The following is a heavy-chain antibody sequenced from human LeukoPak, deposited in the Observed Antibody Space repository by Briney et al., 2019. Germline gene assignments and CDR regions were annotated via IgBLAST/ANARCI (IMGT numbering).Heavy chain of an antibody. Sequence: GGSLRLSCAASGFSFNYNWMSWVRQAPGKGLEWVANINQDGTEKYYVDSVKGRFTISRDNAKNSLYLEMNSLRAEDTAVYYCARDPSRGYTYGYGDLWGQGTLVTVPS. CDR1: GFSFNYNW. V-gene: IGHV3-7*01. D-gene: IGHD5-18*01. J-gene: IGHJ4*02. CDR2: INQDGTEK. CDR3: ARDPSRGYTYGYGDL.